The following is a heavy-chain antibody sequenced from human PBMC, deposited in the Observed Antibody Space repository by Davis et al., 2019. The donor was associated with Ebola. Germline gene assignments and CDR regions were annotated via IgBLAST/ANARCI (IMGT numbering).Heavy chain of an antibody. V-gene: IGHV3-15*01. D-gene: IGHD3-22*01. CDR3: TTLIVVTTGYYYYGMDV. CDR2: IKSKTDGGTT. CDR1: GFTFSNAR. Sequence: GESLKISCAASGFTFSNARMSWVRQAPGKGLEWVGRIKSKTDGGTTDYAAPVKGRFTISRDDSKNTLYLQMNSLKTEDTAVYYCTTLIVVTTGYYYYGMDVWGQGTTVTVSS. J-gene: IGHJ6*02.